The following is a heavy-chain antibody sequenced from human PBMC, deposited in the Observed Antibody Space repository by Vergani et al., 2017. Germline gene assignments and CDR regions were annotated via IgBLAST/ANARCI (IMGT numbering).Heavy chain of an antibody. Sequence: QVKLEESGGGVVQPGRSLRLSCAASGFSFGNYAMHWVRQAPGNGLEWVGVISYDGTEKKYADSVNGRFTISRDNSKNMLYLQMNSLRAEDTAVYYCARLSYDTTPYLQGGYDCWGQGTLVSVSS. J-gene: IGHJ4*02. CDR3: ARLSYDTTPYLQGGYDC. V-gene: IGHV3-30-3*01. D-gene: IGHD3-22*01. CDR2: ISYDGTEK. CDR1: GFSFGNYA.